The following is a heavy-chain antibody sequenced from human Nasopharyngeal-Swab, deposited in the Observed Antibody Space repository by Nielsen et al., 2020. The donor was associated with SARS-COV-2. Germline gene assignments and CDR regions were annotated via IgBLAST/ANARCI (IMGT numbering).Heavy chain of an antibody. CDR1: GFTFSSYG. CDR2: ISYDGSNK. CDR3: AKEGIYDFWSGPQGPFDY. D-gene: IGHD3-3*01. V-gene: IGHV3-30*18. J-gene: IGHJ4*02. Sequence: TLSLTCAASGFTFSSYGMHWVRQAPGKGLEWVAVISYDGSNKYYADSVKGRFTISRDNSKNTLYLQMNSLRAEDTAVYYCAKEGIYDFWSGPQGPFDYWGQGTLVTVSS.